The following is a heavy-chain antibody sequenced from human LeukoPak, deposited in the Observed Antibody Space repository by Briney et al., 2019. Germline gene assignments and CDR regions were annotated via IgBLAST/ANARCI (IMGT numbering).Heavy chain of an antibody. D-gene: IGHD2/OR15-2a*01. Sequence: GGSLRLSCAASGFTFSSYWMSWVRQAPGKGLEWVANIKQDGSEKNYVDSVKGRFTISRDNAKNSLYLQMNSLRAEDTAVYYCAKGYFGNYFDCWGQGALVTVSS. CDR2: IKQDGSEK. CDR3: AKGYFGNYFDC. V-gene: IGHV3-7*03. J-gene: IGHJ4*02. CDR1: GFTFSSYW.